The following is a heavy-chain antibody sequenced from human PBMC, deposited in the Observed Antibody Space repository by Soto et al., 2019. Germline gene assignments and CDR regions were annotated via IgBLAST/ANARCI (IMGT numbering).Heavy chain of an antibody. D-gene: IGHD1-26*01. CDR1: GYTFTSYA. Sequence: ASVKVSCKASGYTFTSYAITWVRQAPGQGLEWMGWISGYNGNTKYAQKLQGRVTMTTDTSTSTAYMELNNLSPDDTAVYYCGRGRSGQIVVFYWGQGTPVTVSS. CDR3: GRGRSGQIVVFY. CDR2: ISGYNGNT. V-gene: IGHV1-18*04. J-gene: IGHJ4*02.